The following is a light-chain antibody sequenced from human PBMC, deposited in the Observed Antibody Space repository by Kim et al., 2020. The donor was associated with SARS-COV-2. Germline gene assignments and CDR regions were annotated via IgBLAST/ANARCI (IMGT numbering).Light chain of an antibody. J-gene: IGLJ3*02. CDR3: SAWDSSLSAWV. CDR2: RNN. CDR1: SNNVGNQG. Sequence: QAGLTQPPSVSKGLRQTATLTCTGNSNNVGNQGAAWLQQHQGHPPKLLSYRNNNRPSGISERLSASRSVNTASLTITGLQPEDEADYYCSAWDSSLSAWVFGGGTADRP. V-gene: IGLV10-54*01.